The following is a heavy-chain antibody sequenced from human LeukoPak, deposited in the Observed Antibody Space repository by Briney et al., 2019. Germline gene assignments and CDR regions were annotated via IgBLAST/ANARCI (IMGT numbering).Heavy chain of an antibody. CDR2: ISGDGITT. D-gene: IGHD7-27*01. J-gene: IGHJ4*01. CDR3: AKDHVYWGADD. CDR1: GFTFNRYA. Sequence: GGSLRLSCAASGFTFNRYAMHWVRQAPGKGLEWVGLISGDGITTYYLDSVKGRFTISRDNSKISLYLHMNSLRSEDTALYYCAKDHVYWGADDWGHGTLVTASS. V-gene: IGHV3-43*02.